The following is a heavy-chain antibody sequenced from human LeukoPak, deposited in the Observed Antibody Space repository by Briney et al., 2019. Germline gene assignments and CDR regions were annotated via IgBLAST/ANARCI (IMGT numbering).Heavy chain of an antibody. CDR3: ARDDYYDSSGYSPYQTFDY. CDR1: GFTVSSNY. V-gene: IGHV3-53*01. J-gene: IGHJ4*02. D-gene: IGHD3-22*01. CDR2: IHSDGST. Sequence: PGGSLRLSCAASGFTVSSNYMSWVRQAPGKGLEWVSVIHSDGSTFYADSVKGRFTISRDNAKNSLYLQMNSLRAEDTAVYYCARDDYYDSSGYSPYQTFDYWGQGTLVTVSS.